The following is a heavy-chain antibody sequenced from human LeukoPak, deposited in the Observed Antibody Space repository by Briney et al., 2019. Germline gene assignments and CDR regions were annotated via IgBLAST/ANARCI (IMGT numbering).Heavy chain of an antibody. CDR3: ASGASLPYHFDY. V-gene: IGHV4-38-2*02. J-gene: IGHJ4*02. Sequence: SETLSLTCTVSGYSISSGYYWGWIRQPPGKGLEWIGSIYHSGSTYYNPSLKSRVTISVDTSKNQFSLKLSSVTAADTAVYYCASGASLPYHFDYWGQETLVTVSS. CDR2: IYHSGST. D-gene: IGHD3-16*02. CDR1: GYSISSGYY.